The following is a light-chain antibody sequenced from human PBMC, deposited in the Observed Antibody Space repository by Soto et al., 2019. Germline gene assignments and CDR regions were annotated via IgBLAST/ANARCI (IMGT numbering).Light chain of an antibody. J-gene: IGKJ1*01. V-gene: IGKV1-39*01. CDR3: QQCYRASRK. CDR2: AAS. Sequence: DIQMTQSPSTLSAGVGDRVTITCRASQRISTYLNWYQQKPGKAPTLLIYAASSLQSGGPSRFSGGGSGTDFTLTINTLQPEDFATNCFQQCYRASRKFGQGTKGEIK. CDR1: QRISTY.